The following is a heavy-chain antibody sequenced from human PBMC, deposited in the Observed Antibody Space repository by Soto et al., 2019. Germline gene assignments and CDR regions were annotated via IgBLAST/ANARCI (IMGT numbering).Heavy chain of an antibody. Sequence: GGSLRLSCAVSRFTFSSYGMNWVRQAPGKGLEWVSSISDDGDSTYYADSVKGRFTISRDKSENTVVLQMNSVRAEDTAVYYCARLGPYASGTYSFRHNRFDPWGQGTQVTVSS. J-gene: IGHJ5*02. V-gene: IGHV3-23*01. D-gene: IGHD3-10*01. CDR2: ISDDGDST. CDR3: ARLGPYASGTYSFRHNRFDP. CDR1: RFTFSSYG.